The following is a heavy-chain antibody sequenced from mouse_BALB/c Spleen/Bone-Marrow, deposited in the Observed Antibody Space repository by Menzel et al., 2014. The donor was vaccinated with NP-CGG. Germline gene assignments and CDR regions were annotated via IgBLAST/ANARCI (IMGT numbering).Heavy chain of an antibody. Sequence: EVQLQQSGGGLVQPGGSMKLSCVASGFTLSTYWMSWVRQSPEKGLEWVAEIRLKSDNYATHYAESVKGKFTISRDDSKSRLYLQMNSLRAEDTGIYYCTDGGTTVGFAYWGQGTLVTVSA. V-gene: IGHV6-3*01. CDR3: TDGGTTVGFAY. CDR1: GFTLSTYW. J-gene: IGHJ3*01. D-gene: IGHD1-1*01. CDR2: IRLKSDNYAT.